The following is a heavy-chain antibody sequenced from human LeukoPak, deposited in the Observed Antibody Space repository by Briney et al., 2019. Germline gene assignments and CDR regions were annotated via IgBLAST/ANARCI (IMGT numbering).Heavy chain of an antibody. Sequence: SETLSLTCTVSGGSISSYYWSWIRQPAGKGLEWIGRIYTSGSTNYNPSLKSRVTMSVDTSKNQFSLKLSSVTAADTAVYYCARGKEDSNRNWFDPWGQGTLVTVSS. D-gene: IGHD4-11*01. J-gene: IGHJ5*02. CDR3: ARGKEDSNRNWFDP. CDR1: GGSISSYY. V-gene: IGHV4-4*07. CDR2: IYTSGST.